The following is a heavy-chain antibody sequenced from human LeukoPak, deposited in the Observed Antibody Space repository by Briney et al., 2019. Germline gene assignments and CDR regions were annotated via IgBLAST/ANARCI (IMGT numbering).Heavy chain of an antibody. CDR1: GYTFTSYY. V-gene: IGHV1-46*01. Sequence: ASVKVSCKASGYTFTSYYMHWVRQAPGQGLEWMGIINPSGGSTSYAQKFQGRVTMTRDTSTSTVYMELSSLRSEDTAVYYCARGDSSGWWAYWYFDLWGRGTLATVSS. D-gene: IGHD6-19*01. CDR2: INPSGGST. CDR3: ARGDSSGWWAYWYFDL. J-gene: IGHJ2*01.